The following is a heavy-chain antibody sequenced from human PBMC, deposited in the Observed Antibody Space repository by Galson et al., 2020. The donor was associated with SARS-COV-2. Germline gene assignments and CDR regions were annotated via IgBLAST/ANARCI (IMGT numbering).Heavy chain of an antibody. CDR2: VSYDGNNK. J-gene: IGHJ3*01. D-gene: IGHD1-26*01. Sequence: GESLKISCAASGFTFSSFAMHWVRQAPGKGLEWVAVVSYDGNNKYYAGSVKGRFTISRDNSQNTLFLQMKSLRPEDTAVYYCARDYDDEGEPLSGALDVWCQGTMVTVSS. CDR3: ARDYDDEGEPLSGALDV. V-gene: IGHV3-30-3*01. CDR1: GFTFSSFA.